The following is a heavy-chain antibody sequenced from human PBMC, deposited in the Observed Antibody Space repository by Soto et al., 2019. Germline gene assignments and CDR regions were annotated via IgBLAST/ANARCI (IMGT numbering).Heavy chain of an antibody. D-gene: IGHD2-8*01. J-gene: IGHJ6*02. Sequence: QVQLVQSGAEVKKPGASVKVSCKASGYTFTSYYMHWVRQAPGQGLEWMGWINPDSGVTYYPHKFQDRVTMTRDTSISTAYXXLSRLTSDDTALYYCXRDRGVRDVWGQGTTVIVSS. CDR3: XRDRGVRDV. CDR2: INPDSGVT. V-gene: IGHV1-2*02. CDR1: GYTFTSYY.